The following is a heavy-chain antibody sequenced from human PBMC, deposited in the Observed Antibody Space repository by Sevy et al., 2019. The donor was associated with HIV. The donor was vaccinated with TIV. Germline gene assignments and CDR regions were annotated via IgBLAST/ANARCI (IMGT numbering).Heavy chain of an antibody. CDR1: GGTFSSYG. CDR2: IIPILGTV. CDR3: ARGGGNGWYYFDY. V-gene: IGHV1-69*01. J-gene: IGHJ4*02. D-gene: IGHD6-19*01. Sequence: VKVSCKASGGTFSSYGISLVRQAPGQGLEWMGGIIPILGTVNYAQKFQGRVTITADESTKTAYMELSSLRSEDTAVYYCARGGGNGWYYFDYWGQETLVTVSS.